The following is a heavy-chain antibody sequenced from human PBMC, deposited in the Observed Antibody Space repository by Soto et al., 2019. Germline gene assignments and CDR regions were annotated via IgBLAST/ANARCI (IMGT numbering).Heavy chain of an antibody. V-gene: IGHV3-74*01. CDR3: ARDGGLFS. CDR2: INADGTTT. CDR1: GFSFSTYW. Sequence: PGGSLRLSCAASGFSFSTYWMHWVRQAPGKGLVWVSRINADGTTTDYADSVKGRFTISRENAKNSLYLQMNSLRAEDTAVYYCARDGGLFSWGQGTLVTVSS. D-gene: IGHD3-3*01. J-gene: IGHJ5*02.